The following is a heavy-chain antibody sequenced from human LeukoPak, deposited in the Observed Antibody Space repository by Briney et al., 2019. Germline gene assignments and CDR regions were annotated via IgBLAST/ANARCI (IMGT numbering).Heavy chain of an antibody. V-gene: IGHV3-30*18. CDR3: AKDAHHFRRELLLDLYFDY. CDR2: ISYDGSNK. Sequence: GGSLRLSCAASGFTFSSYGMHWVRQAPGKGLEWVAVISYDGSNKYYADSVKGRFTISRDNSKNTLYLQMNSLRAEDTAVYYCAKDAHHFRRELLLDLYFDYWGQGTLVTVSS. J-gene: IGHJ4*02. D-gene: IGHD1-26*01. CDR1: GFTFSSYG.